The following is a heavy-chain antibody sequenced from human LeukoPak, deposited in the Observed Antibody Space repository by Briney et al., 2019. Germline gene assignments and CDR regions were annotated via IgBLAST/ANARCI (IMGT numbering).Heavy chain of an antibody. CDR2: ISNSGDAT. Sequence: PGGSLRLSCAASGFTFSNYAMSWVRQAPGKGLEWVSTISNSGDATYYADSVKGRFTISRDNSKNTLYLQMNSLRAEDTAVYYCAKDRVVAAYWGQGTLVTVSS. V-gene: IGHV3-23*01. J-gene: IGHJ4*02. CDR3: AKDRVVAAY. CDR1: GFTFSNYA. D-gene: IGHD2-15*01.